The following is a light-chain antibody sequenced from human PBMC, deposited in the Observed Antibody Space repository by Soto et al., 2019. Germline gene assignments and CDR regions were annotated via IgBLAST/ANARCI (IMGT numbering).Light chain of an antibody. V-gene: IGKV3-11*01. J-gene: IGKJ4*01. CDR2: DAS. CDR3: QQRSNWPRT. CDR1: QSVNIY. Sequence: EIVLTQSPATLSLSPGERATLSCRTSQSVNIYLAWYQQKPGQAPRLLIYDASNRATGIPARFSGSGSGTDFTLTITSLEPADFAVYYCQQRSNWPRTFGGGTKVDIK.